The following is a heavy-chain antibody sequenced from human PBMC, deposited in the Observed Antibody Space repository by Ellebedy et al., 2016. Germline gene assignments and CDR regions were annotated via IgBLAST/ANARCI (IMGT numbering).Heavy chain of an antibody. V-gene: IGHV4-39*07. CDR2: IYSGGST. J-gene: IGHJ3*02. Sequence: SETLSLTXTVSGGSISGSSYYWGWIRQPPGKGLEWIGNIYSGGSTYYSPSLNSRVTVSVDTSKNQFSLKLSFVTAADTAVYYCARSYYYASSGAFDIWGQGTMVTVSS. CDR1: GGSISGSSYY. D-gene: IGHD3-22*01. CDR3: ARSYYYASSGAFDI.